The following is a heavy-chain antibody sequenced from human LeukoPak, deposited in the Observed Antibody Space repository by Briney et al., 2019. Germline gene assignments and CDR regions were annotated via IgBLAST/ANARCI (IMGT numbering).Heavy chain of an antibody. CDR2: ISAYDGNT. V-gene: IGHV1-18*01. CDR1: GYTFTSYG. Sequence: GASVKVSCKASGYTFTSYGISWVRQAPGQGLEWMGWISAYDGNTNYAQKLQGRVTMTTDTSTSTAYMELRSLRSDDTAVYYCARGPNVHRSGGSWRPIDDDYYMDVWGKGTTVTVSS. D-gene: IGHD2-15*01. J-gene: IGHJ6*03. CDR3: ARGPNVHRSGGSWRPIDDDYYMDV.